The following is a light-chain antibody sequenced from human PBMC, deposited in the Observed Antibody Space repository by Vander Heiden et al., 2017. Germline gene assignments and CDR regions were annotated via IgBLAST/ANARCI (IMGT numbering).Light chain of an antibody. Sequence: QSVLTQPPSASGTPGQRVTISCSGSSSNIGTNYVYWYQQLPGTAPKLLIYRNNQRPSRVPDRFSGSKSGSSASRAISGLRSEDEADYYCAAWDDILSGVVFGGGTKLTVL. CDR1: SSNIGTNY. J-gene: IGLJ2*01. CDR3: AAWDDILSGVV. CDR2: RNN. V-gene: IGLV1-47*01.